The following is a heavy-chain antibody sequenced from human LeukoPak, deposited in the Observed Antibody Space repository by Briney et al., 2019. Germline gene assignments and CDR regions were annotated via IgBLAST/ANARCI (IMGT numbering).Heavy chain of an antibody. J-gene: IGHJ4*02. Sequence: SVKVSCKASGGTFSSYAISWVRQAPGQGLEWMGGIIPIFGTAXXXQKXXXRVTITADESTSTAYMELSSLRSEDTAVYYCARRPWAPTEYYFDYWGQGTLVTVSS. CDR2: IIPIFGTA. D-gene: IGHD4-11*01. CDR1: GGTFSSYA. CDR3: ARRPWAPTEYYFDY. V-gene: IGHV1-69*13.